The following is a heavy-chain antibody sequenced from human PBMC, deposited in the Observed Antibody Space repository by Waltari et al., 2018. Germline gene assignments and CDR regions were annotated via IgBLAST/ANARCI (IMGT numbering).Heavy chain of an antibody. J-gene: IGHJ2*01. CDR3: ARRDSTEYWYFDL. CDR1: GGSISSSSYY. CDR2: IYYSGST. Sequence: QLQLQESGPGLVKPSETLSLTCTVSGGSISSSSYYWGWIRQPPGKGLEWIGSIYYSGSTYYNPSLKSRVTISVDTSKNQFSLKLSSVTAADTAVYYCARRDSTEYWYFDLWGRGTLVTVSS. D-gene: IGHD2-2*01. V-gene: IGHV4-39*01.